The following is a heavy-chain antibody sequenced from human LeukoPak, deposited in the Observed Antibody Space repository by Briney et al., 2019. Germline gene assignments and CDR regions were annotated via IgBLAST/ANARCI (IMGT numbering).Heavy chain of an antibody. CDR2: ISGSGDST. CDR3: ARRSGIAVAGAFDY. J-gene: IGHJ4*02. D-gene: IGHD6-19*01. Sequence: GGSLRLSCAASGFTFSSYGMSWVRQAPGKGLEWVSGISGSGDSTYYADSVKGRFTISRDNSKNTLYLQMNSLRAEDTAVYCCARRSGIAVAGAFDYWGQGTLVTVSS. CDR1: GFTFSSYG. V-gene: IGHV3-23*01.